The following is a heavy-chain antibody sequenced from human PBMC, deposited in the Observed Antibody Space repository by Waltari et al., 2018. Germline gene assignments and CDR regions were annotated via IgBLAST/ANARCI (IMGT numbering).Heavy chain of an antibody. Sequence: QVQLVESGGGVVQPGRSLSLSCAASGFTFSRYGMHLVRQAPGTGLEWVAVIGDDGSNKDYADAWKGRFTISRDNSKNTLYLQMNSLRAEDTAVYYCARDSSSWYNRVYYYYGMDVWGQGTTVTVSS. CDR2: IGDDGSNK. CDR1: GFTFSRYG. D-gene: IGHD6-13*01. CDR3: ARDSSSWYNRVYYYYGMDV. V-gene: IGHV3-33*01. J-gene: IGHJ6*02.